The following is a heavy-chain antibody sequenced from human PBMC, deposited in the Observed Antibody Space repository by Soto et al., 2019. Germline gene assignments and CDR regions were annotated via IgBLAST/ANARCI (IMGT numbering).Heavy chain of an antibody. Sequence: QLQLQESGPGLVKPSETLSLTCTVSGGSISSSSYYWGWIRQPPGKGLEWIGSIYYSGSTYYNPSLKSRVTISVDTSKNQFSLKLSSVTAADTAVYYCARAIPGWGIAARPSWFDPWGQGTLVTVSS. D-gene: IGHD6-6*01. J-gene: IGHJ5*02. V-gene: IGHV4-39*01. CDR1: GGSISSSSYY. CDR3: ARAIPGWGIAARPSWFDP. CDR2: IYYSGST.